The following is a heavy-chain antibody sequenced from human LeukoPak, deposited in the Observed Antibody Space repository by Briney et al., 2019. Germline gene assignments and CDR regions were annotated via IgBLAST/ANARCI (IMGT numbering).Heavy chain of an antibody. CDR3: ARDQNWSPDW. CDR2: IDGRGSSE. V-gene: IGHV3-48*03. CDR1: GFTFSSYE. J-gene: IGHJ4*02. Sequence: GGSLRLSCAASGFTFSSYEMNWVRQAPGKGLEWVSYIDGRGSSEYYADSVKGRFTVSRDNAKNSLFLHMNSLRAEDTAIYYCARDQNWSPDWWGQGTLVTVSS. D-gene: IGHD1-1*01.